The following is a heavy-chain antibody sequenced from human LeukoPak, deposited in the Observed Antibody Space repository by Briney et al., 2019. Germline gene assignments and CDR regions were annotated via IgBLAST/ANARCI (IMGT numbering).Heavy chain of an antibody. V-gene: IGHV3-7*03. CDR3: ARGDYFASGNYSDS. J-gene: IGHJ4*02. CDR2: MKQDGSQK. Sequence: GGSLRLSCAASGFTFSSFWMSGVRQAPGKGLEWVANMKQDGSQKYYVDSVKGRFTISRDNVQNSLYLQMNSLRAEDTAVYYCARGDYFASGNYSDSWGQGILVTVSS. D-gene: IGHD3-10*01. CDR1: GFTFSSFW.